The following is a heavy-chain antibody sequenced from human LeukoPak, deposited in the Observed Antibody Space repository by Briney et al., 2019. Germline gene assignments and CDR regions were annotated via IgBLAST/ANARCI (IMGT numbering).Heavy chain of an antibody. Sequence: PGGSLRLSCAASGFTFSSYSMNWVRQAPGKGLEWVSSISSSSSYIYYADSVRGRFTISRDDAKNSLYLQMNSQRAEDTAVYYCAREYFDTSGDFQHWGQGTLVTVSS. J-gene: IGHJ1*01. CDR2: ISSSSSYI. CDR1: GFTFSSYS. CDR3: AREYFDTSGDFQH. V-gene: IGHV3-21*01. D-gene: IGHD3-22*01.